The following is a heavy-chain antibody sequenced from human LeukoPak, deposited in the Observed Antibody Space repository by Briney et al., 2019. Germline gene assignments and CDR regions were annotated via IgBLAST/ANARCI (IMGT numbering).Heavy chain of an antibody. CDR1: GGSSSGYY. D-gene: IGHD2-15*01. CDR2: INHSGGT. J-gene: IGHJ5*02. V-gene: IGHV4-34*01. Sequence: PSETLSLTCAVYGGSSSGYYWSWIRQPPGKGLEWIGEINHSGGTNYNPSLKSRVTISVDTSKNQFSLKLSSVTAADTAVYYCARDLSCSGGSCYSHWFDPWGQGTLVTVSS. CDR3: ARDLSCSGGSCYSHWFDP.